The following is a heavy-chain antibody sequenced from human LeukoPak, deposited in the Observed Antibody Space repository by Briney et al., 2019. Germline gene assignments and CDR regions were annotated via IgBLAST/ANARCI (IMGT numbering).Heavy chain of an antibody. V-gene: IGHV3-21*01. CDR1: GFAFSSYS. CDR3: ARIMTSYYMDV. J-gene: IGHJ6*03. Sequence: GGSLRLSCAASGFAFSSYSMNWVRQAPGKGLEWVSSISSSSSYIYYADSVKGRFTISRDNAKNSLYLQMNSLRAEDTAVYYCARIMTSYYMDVWGKGTTVTISS. D-gene: IGHD2-21*02. CDR2: ISSSSSYI.